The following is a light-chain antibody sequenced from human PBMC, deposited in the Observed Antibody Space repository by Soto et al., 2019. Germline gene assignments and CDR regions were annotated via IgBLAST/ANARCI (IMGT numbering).Light chain of an antibody. CDR1: QSVSSSSY. CDR3: RQYGSSPSYS. J-gene: IGKJ2*03. Sequence: EIVLTQSPGTLSLSPGERATLSCRASQSVSSSSYLAWYQQKPGQAPRLLIYGASSRATGIPDRFSGSRSATDFTLTISRLEHEDVAVYYCRQYGSSPSYSCGEGTKMEIK. V-gene: IGKV3-20*01. CDR2: GAS.